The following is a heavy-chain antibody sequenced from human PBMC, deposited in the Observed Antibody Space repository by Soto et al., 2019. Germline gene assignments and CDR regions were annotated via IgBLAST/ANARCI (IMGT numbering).Heavy chain of an antibody. CDR3: ARTVGAAYYFDF. J-gene: IGHJ4*02. Sequence: QVQLQESGPGLVKPSETLSLTCNVSGDSMSKYYRSWVRQPAGKGLEWIGRIWTSGSTNYNPSLKSRVTMSIDTSNKHFSLDLKSVTAADTAVYYCARTVGAAYYFDFRGQGVLVTVSS. V-gene: IGHV4-4*07. CDR1: GDSMSKYY. CDR2: IWTSGST. D-gene: IGHD3-16*01.